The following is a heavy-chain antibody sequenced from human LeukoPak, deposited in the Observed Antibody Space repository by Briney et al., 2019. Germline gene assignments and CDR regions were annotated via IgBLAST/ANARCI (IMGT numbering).Heavy chain of an antibody. D-gene: IGHD3-3*01. CDR3: ARDRTFRDDFWSGYYGGWFDP. J-gene: IGHJ5*02. CDR2: IYTSGST. Sequence: SETLSLTCTVSGGSISSGSYYWSWIRQPAGKGLEWIGRIYTSGSTNYNPSLKSRVTISVDTSKNQFSLKLSSVTAADTAVYYCARDRTFRDDFWSGYYGGWFDPWGQGTLVTVSS. CDR1: GGSISSGSYY. V-gene: IGHV4-61*02.